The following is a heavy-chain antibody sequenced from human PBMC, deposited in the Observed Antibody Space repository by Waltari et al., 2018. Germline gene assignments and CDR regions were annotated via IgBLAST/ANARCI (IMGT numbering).Heavy chain of an antibody. D-gene: IGHD3-16*01. Sequence: QVQLQQWGAGLLKPSETLSLTCAVYGGSFSGYYWSWIRQPPGQGLEGCGEINHGGSTNYNPSLKSRVTISVDTSKNQFSLKLSAVTAADTAVYYCARGLYGVGAFDIWGQGTMVTVSS. CDR1: GGSFSGYY. J-gene: IGHJ3*02. V-gene: IGHV4-34*01. CDR2: INHGGST. CDR3: ARGLYGVGAFDI.